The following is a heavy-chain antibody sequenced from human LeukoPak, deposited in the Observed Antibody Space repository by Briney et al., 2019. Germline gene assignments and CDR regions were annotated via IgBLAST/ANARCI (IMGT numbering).Heavy chain of an antibody. D-gene: IGHD5-18*01. CDR3: ARLGTAMLAI. J-gene: IGHJ3*02. CDR1: GFTFSSYE. Sequence: PGGSLRLSCAASGFTFSSYEMNWVRQAPGKGLEWVPYISSSGSTIFYADSVKGRFTISRDNAKNSLYLQMNSLRAEDTAVYYCARLGTAMLAIWGQGTMVTVSS. V-gene: IGHV3-48*03. CDR2: ISSSGSTI.